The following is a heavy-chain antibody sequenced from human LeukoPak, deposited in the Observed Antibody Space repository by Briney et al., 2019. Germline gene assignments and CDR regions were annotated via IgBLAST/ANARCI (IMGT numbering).Heavy chain of an antibody. CDR1: GFSFSTYN. CDR2: ITTSSTYI. J-gene: IGHJ6*03. CDR3: ARDPYSGSYGDYYYYYMDV. Sequence: GGTLRLSCAASGFSFSTYNMNWVRQAPGKGLEWVSSITTSSTYIYYADSVKGRFTISRDNAKNSLYLQMNSLRAEDTAVYYCARDPYSGSYGDYYYYYMDVWGKGTTVTISS. V-gene: IGHV3-21*01. D-gene: IGHD1-26*01.